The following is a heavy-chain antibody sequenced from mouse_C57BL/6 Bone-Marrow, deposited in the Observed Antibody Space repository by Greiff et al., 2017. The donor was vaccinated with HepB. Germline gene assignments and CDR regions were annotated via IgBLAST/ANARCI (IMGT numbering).Heavy chain of an antibody. V-gene: IGHV5-4*01. CDR3: ARDYFDY. Sequence: VQLKESGGGLVKPGGSLKLSCAASGFTFSSYAMSWVRQTPEKRLEWVATISDGGSYTYYPDNVKGRFTISRDNAKNNLYLQMSHLKSEDKAMYYCARDYFDYWGQGTTLTVSS. CDR1: GFTFSSYA. J-gene: IGHJ2*01. CDR2: ISDGGSYT.